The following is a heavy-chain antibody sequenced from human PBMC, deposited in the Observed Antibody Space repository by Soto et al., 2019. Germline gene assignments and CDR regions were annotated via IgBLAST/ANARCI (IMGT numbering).Heavy chain of an antibody. D-gene: IGHD3-22*01. V-gene: IGHV1-69*06. CDR1: GGTFSSYA. CDR2: IIPIFGTA. J-gene: IGHJ4*02. Sequence: QVQLVQSGAEVKKPGSSVKVSCKASGGTFSSYAISWVRQAPGQGLEWMGGIIPIFGTANYAQKFQGRVTITADKSTSTAYMELSSLRFEDTAVYYCAGSLVSYYYDSSGYDPYFDYWGEGTLVTVSS. CDR3: AGSLVSYYYDSSGYDPYFDY.